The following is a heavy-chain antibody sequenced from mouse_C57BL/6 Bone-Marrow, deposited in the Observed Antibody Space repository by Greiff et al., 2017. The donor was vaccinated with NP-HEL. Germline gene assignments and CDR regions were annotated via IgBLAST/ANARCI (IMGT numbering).Heavy chain of an antibody. Sequence: EVQGVESGGDLVKPGGSLKLSCAASGFTFSSYGMSWVRQTPDKRLEWVATISSGGSYTYYPDSVKGRFTISRDNAKNTLYLQMSSLKSEDTAMYYGARVYGPRFAYWGQGTLVTVSA. CDR1: GFTFSSYG. CDR3: ARVYGPRFAY. CDR2: ISSGGSYT. V-gene: IGHV5-6*01. D-gene: IGHD1-1*01. J-gene: IGHJ3*01.